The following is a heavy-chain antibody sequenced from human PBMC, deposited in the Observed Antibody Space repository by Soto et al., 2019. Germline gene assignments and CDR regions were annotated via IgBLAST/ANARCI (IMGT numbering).Heavy chain of an antibody. CDR3: AREGTGTTLFAFDI. J-gene: IGHJ3*02. V-gene: IGHV4-4*02. D-gene: IGHD1-7*01. CDR1: SGSISSSNW. CDR2: IYHSGST. Sequence: SETLSLTCAVSSGSISSSNWWSWVRQPPGKGLEWIGEIYHSGSTNYNPSLKSRVTISVDKSKNQFSLKLSSVTAADTAVYYCAREGTGTTLFAFDIWGQGTMVTVSS.